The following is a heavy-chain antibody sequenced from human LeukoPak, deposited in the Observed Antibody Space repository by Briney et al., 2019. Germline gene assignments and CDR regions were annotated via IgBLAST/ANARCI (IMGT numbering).Heavy chain of an antibody. CDR3: ARVIIVGGRSVFDN. CDR1: GFTFSNYW. D-gene: IGHD3-10*01. J-gene: IGHJ4*02. CDR2: INQDGSEK. V-gene: IGHV3-7*04. Sequence: GESLRLSCAASGFTFSNYWMSWVRQAPGKGLEWVANINQDGSEKYYVDSVKGRFTISRDNAKNSLSLQMDSLGAGDTAVYYCARVIIVGGRSVFDNWGQGTLVTVSS.